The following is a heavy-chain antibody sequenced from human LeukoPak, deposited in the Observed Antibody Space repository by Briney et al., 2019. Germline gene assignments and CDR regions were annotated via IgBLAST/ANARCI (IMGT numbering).Heavy chain of an antibody. Sequence: GGSLRLSCAASGFTFSSYSMNWVRQAPGKGLEWVSSISSSSSYIYYADSVKGRFTISRDNAKNSLYLQMNSLRAEDTAVYYCARGSIGSGSYFGYWGQGTLVTVSS. CDR2: ISSSSSYI. V-gene: IGHV3-21*01. CDR1: GFTFSSYS. J-gene: IGHJ4*02. CDR3: ARGSIGSGSYFGY. D-gene: IGHD3-10*01.